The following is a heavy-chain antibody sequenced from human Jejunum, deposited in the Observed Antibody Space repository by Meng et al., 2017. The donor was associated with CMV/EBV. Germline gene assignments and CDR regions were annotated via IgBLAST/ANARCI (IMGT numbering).Heavy chain of an antibody. V-gene: IGHV3-53*01. CDR3: AKEGLNAPFDY. Sequence: HLVESGGVLIQPGGSLRLSCAASGFTVSTNYMSWVRQAPGKGLEWVSVIYSGGNTYYADSVKGRFTISRDNSKNTLYLQMNNLRADDTAVYYCAKEGLNAPFDYWGQGTLVTVSS. CDR2: IYSGGNT. CDR1: GFTVSTNY. J-gene: IGHJ4*02.